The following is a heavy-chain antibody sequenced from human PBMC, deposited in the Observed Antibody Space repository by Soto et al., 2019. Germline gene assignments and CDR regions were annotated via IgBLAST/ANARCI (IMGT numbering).Heavy chain of an antibody. D-gene: IGHD6-13*01. J-gene: IGHJ5*02. CDR2: LYFNGGT. CDR3: ARGISKYSSWYEPHTWFAA. V-gene: IGHV4-30-4*01. Sequence: SETLSLTCNVSGGPINSPDYYWTWIRQSPGKGLEWIGYLYFNGGTQYNPSLRTPISMSLDTSKKHFSLKMRSVTGADTAVYYCARGISKYSSWYEPHTWFAAWGQGALVTVSS. CDR1: GGPINSPDYY.